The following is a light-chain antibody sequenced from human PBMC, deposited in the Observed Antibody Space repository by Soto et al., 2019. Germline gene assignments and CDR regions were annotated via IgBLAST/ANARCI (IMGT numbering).Light chain of an antibody. CDR2: GAS. Sequence: EIVMTQSPATLSVSPGERATLSCRASQSVSSNLAWYQQKPGQAPRLLIDGASTRATGIPARFSGSGSGTEFTLTSSGLQSEDLAVYYCQQYNNWHGTFGQGTKVEIK. CDR1: QSVSSN. J-gene: IGKJ1*01. CDR3: QQYNNWHGT. V-gene: IGKV3-15*01.